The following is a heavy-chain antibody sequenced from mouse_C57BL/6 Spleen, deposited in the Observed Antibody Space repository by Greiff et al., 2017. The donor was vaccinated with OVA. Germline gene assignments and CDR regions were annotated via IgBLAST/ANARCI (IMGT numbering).Heavy chain of an antibody. CDR1: GYSITSGYD. CDR3: ARGFTGYAMDY. D-gene: IGHD1-1*01. J-gene: IGHJ4*01. CDR2: ISYSGST. Sequence: EVQVVESGPGMVKPSQSLSLTCTVTGYSITSGYDWHWIRHFPGNKLEWMGYISYSGSTNYNPSLKSRISITHDTSKNHFFLKLNSVTTEDTATYYCARGFTGYAMDYWGQGTSVTVSS. V-gene: IGHV3-1*01.